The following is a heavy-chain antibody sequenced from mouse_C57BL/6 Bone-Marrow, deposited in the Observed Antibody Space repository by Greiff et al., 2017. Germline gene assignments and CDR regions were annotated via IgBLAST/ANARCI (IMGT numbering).Heavy chain of an antibody. V-gene: IGHV1-64*01. D-gene: IGHD1-1*01. CDR2: IHPNSGST. J-gene: IGHJ4*01. Sequence: QVQLKQPGAELVKPGASVKLSCKASGYTFTSYWMHWVKQRPGQGLEWIGMIHPNSGSTNYNEKFKSKATLTVDKSSSTAYMQLSSLTSEDSAVYYCARGGYGSSFYAMDYWGQGTSVTVSS. CDR1: GYTFTSYW. CDR3: ARGGYGSSFYAMDY.